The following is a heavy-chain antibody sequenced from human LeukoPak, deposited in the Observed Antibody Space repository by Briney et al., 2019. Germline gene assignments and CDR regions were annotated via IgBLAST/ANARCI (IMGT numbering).Heavy chain of an antibody. D-gene: IGHD6-13*01. V-gene: IGHV3-9*01. CDR1: GFTFDDYA. J-gene: IGHJ3*02. CDR2: ISWNSGSI. CDR3: AKLTRQLAPNDAFDI. Sequence: GGSLRLSCTASGFTFDDYAMHWVRQAPGKGLEWVSGISWNSGSIGYADSVKGRFTISRDNAKNSLYLQMNSLRAEDTALYYCAKLTRQLAPNDAFDIWGQGTMVTVSS.